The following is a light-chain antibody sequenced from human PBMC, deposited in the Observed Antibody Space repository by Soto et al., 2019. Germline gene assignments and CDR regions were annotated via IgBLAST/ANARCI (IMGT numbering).Light chain of an antibody. CDR3: HHYGSSPYT. Sequence: EIVLTQSPGTLSLSPGERATLSCRVSQSVSSSYLAWYQQKPGQAPRLLIYGASSRATGIPDRFRGSGSGTDFTLTINRLELEDFAVYYCHHYGSSPYTFGQGTKLEI. CDR1: QSVSSSY. J-gene: IGKJ2*01. CDR2: GAS. V-gene: IGKV3-20*01.